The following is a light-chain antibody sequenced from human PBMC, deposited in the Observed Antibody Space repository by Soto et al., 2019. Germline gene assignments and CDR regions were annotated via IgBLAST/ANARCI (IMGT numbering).Light chain of an antibody. J-gene: IGLJ1*01. CDR1: SSDIGDYNY. CDR2: DVS. Sequence: QSVLTQPASVSGSPGQSITISCVGTSSDIGDYNYVSWYQQHPGKVHKVIIYDVSNRPSGVSYRFSATKSGNTASLTISGLQAEDEADYYCCSYTRSGTLIFGTGTKVTV. V-gene: IGLV2-14*01. CDR3: CSYTRSGTLI.